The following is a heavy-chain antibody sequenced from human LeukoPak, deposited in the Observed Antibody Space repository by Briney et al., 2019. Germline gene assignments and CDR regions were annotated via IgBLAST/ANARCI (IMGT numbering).Heavy chain of an antibody. J-gene: IGHJ4*02. CDR1: GGSISSSSYS. V-gene: IGHV4-39*07. D-gene: IGHD6-6*01. CDR3: ARDGKSIAARPIDY. Sequence: SETLSLTCTVSGGSISSSSYSWGWIRQPPGKGLEWIGSIYYSGSTYYNPSLKSRVTISVDTSKNQFSLKLSSVTAADTAVYYCARDGKSIAARPIDYWGQGTLVTVSS. CDR2: IYYSGST.